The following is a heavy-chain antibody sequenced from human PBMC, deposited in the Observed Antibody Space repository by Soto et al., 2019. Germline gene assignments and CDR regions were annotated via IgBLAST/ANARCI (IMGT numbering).Heavy chain of an antibody. Sequence: EVQLLESGGGLVQPGGSLRLACAASGFTFNSYAMSWVRQAPGKGLEWVSTISNSGSSTYYADSVKGRFTISRDNSKNTLSLQMNSLKAEDTAVYYCANLLHSSGWDRYFDFWGQGTLVTVSS. CDR3: ANLLHSSGWDRYFDF. J-gene: IGHJ4*02. V-gene: IGHV3-23*01. CDR2: ISNSGSST. CDR1: GFTFNSYA. D-gene: IGHD6-19*01.